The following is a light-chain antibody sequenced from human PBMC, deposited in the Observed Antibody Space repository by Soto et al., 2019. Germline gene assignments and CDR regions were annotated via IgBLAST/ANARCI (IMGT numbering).Light chain of an antibody. Sequence: QSVLTQPPSVSGAPGQRVTISCTGSSSNIGAGYDVHWYQQLPGTAPKLLIYGNSNRPSGVPDRFSGSKSGTSASLAITGLQDEDEADYYCQSYDSSLIGVFGTGTKLTVL. CDR3: QSYDSSLIGV. V-gene: IGLV1-40*01. CDR1: SSNIGAGYD. CDR2: GNS. J-gene: IGLJ1*01.